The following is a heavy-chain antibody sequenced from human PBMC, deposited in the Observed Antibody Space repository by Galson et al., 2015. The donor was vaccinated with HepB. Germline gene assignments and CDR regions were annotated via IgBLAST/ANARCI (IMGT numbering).Heavy chain of an antibody. V-gene: IGHV1-18*01. CDR1: GYTFTSYG. Sequence: SVKVSCKASGYTFTSYGISWVRQAPGQGLEWMGWISAYNGNTNYAQKLQGRVTMTTDTSTSTAYMELGSLRSDDTAVYYCARTSLFWSGPRYYFDYWGQGTLVTVSS. CDR3: ARTSLFWSGPRYYFDY. J-gene: IGHJ4*02. D-gene: IGHD3-3*01. CDR2: ISAYNGNT.